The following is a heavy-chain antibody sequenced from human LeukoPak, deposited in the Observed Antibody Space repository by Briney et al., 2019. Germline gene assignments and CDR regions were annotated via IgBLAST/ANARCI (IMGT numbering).Heavy chain of an antibody. V-gene: IGHV1-69*05. Sequence: SVKVSCKASGGTFSSYAISWVRQAPGQGLEWMGGIIPIFGTANYAQKFQGRVTITTDESTSTAYMELSSLRSEDTAVYYCARGVDLYYYDSSGYHPHDAFDIWGQGTMVTVSS. J-gene: IGHJ3*02. D-gene: IGHD3-22*01. CDR2: IIPIFGTA. CDR1: GGTFSSYA. CDR3: ARGVDLYYYDSSGYHPHDAFDI.